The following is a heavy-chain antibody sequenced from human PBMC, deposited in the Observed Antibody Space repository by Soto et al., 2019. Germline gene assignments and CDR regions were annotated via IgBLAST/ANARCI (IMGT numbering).Heavy chain of an antibody. Sequence: GGSLRLSCAASGFTFSSYWMNWVRQAPGKGLEWVANIKQDGSERYYVDSVKGRFTISRDNAKNSLYLQMNSLRAEDTAVYYCARDRSTGTTADPNAFDIWGQGTMVTV. D-gene: IGHD1-1*01. J-gene: IGHJ3*02. CDR2: IKQDGSER. V-gene: IGHV3-7*01. CDR1: GFTFSSYW. CDR3: ARDRSTGTTADPNAFDI.